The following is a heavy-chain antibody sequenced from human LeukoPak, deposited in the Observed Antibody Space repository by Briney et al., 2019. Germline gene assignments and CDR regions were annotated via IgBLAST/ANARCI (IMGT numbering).Heavy chain of an antibody. Sequence: PGGSPILSRASPGFTVQNNYMSWGRQAPGKGLELGSVSYNGGSTYYADSVKGRYTISRDNSKNTLYLQMTRLRAEDTAVYYCATKRGYNYGLDYWGQGTLVTVSS. CDR1: GFTVQNNY. D-gene: IGHD5-18*01. CDR2: SYNGGST. J-gene: IGHJ4*02. V-gene: IGHV3-53*01. CDR3: ATKRGYNYGLDY.